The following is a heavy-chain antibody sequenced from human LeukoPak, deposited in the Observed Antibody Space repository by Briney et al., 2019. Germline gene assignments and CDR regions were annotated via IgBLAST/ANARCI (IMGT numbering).Heavy chain of an antibody. J-gene: IGHJ4*02. CDR2: IYYSGNT. CDR3: ARAREVVSRGYYFYY. Sequence: SETLSLTCTVSGDSISSGDYYWGWIRQSPATGLEWIGYIYYSGNTYYNPSLRSQVTISVDTSKNQFSLKLSSVTVADTAVYYCARAREVVSRGYYFYYWGPGTLVTVSS. CDR1: GDSISSGDYY. V-gene: IGHV4-30-4*08. D-gene: IGHD5-12*01.